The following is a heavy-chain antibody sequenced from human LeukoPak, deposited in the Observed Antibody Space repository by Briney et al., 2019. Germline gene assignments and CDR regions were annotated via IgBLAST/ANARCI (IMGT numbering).Heavy chain of an antibody. CDR3: AKDRLIYDSSGYYSSFDY. CDR2: ISGSGGST. J-gene: IGHJ4*02. D-gene: IGHD3-22*01. V-gene: IGHV3-23*01. Sequence: PGGSLRLSCAASGFTFSSYAMHWVRQAPGKGLEWVSAISGSGGSTYYADSVKGRFTISRDNSKNTLYLQMNSLRAEDTAVYYCAKDRLIYDSSGYYSSFDYWGQGALVTVSS. CDR1: GFTFSSYA.